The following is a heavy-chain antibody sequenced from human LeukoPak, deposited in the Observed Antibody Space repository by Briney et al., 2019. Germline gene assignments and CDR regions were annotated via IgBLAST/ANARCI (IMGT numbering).Heavy chain of an antibody. J-gene: IGHJ3*02. CDR1: VFTFSTYN. CDR2: IRGIGGTT. CDR3: AKGDLEGRYFDWLLNGDDAFDI. V-gene: IGHV3-23*01. Sequence: GGSLRLSCAASVFTFSTYNMNWVRQAPGKGLEWVSGIRGIGGTTYYADSVKGRFTISRDKPKNTLYLQMNSLRAEDTAVYYCAKGDLEGRYFDWLLNGDDAFDIWGQGTMVTVSS. D-gene: IGHD3-9*01.